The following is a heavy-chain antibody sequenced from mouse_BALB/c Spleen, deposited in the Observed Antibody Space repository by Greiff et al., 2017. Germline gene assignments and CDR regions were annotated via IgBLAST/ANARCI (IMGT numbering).Heavy chain of an antibody. CDR3: TRGGIYYGYAWYFDV. J-gene: IGHJ1*01. CDR1: GYTFTSYY. Sequence: VQLQQPGAELVKPGASVKLSCNASGYTFTSYYMYWVKQRPRQGLEWIGGINPSNGGTNFNEKFKSKATLTVDKSSSTAYMQLSSLTSEDSAVYYCTRGGIYYGYAWYFDVWGAGTTVTVSS. CDR2: INPSNGGT. V-gene: IGHV1S81*02. D-gene: IGHD2-2*01.